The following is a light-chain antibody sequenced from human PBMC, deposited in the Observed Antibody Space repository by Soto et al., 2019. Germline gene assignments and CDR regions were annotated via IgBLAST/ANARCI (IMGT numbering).Light chain of an antibody. V-gene: IGKV1-39*01. CDR3: QQTYAIPWT. Sequence: DIRMTQSPSSLSASVGDTVTITCRASQGISDYLSWFQHKPGEAPKLLIYTASSLQGGVPLRFSGAGSRTDFSLTISGLQPEDFATYYCQQTYAIPWTFGQGTRVDIK. CDR2: TAS. CDR1: QGISDY. J-gene: IGKJ1*01.